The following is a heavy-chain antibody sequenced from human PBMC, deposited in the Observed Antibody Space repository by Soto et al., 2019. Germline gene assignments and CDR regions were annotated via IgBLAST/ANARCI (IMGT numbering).Heavy chain of an antibody. J-gene: IGHJ4*02. Sequence: EVQLVASGGGLVQPGGSLSLSCAVSGFTLSYHFMDWVRQAPGKGLEWVGRTKHKVSSYATEYAASVKGRFTISRADSDPSLSLQMSSLRPEDTAVYYCVAYLSYYVHWGQGTLVTVSS. V-gene: IGHV3-72*01. CDR3: VAYLSYYVH. CDR1: GFTLSYHF. CDR2: TKHKVSSYAT. D-gene: IGHD3-10*02.